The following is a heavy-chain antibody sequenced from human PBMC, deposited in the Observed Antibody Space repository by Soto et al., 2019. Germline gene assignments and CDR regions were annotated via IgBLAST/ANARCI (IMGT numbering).Heavy chain of an antibody. CDR1: GFSLSTSGVD. Sequence: QITLKESGPTLVKPTQTLTLTCTFSGFSLSTSGVDVGWIRQPPGKALEWLALIYWDDDKRYSPSLKSRLTIPKDPSTNHVVLTMTNMDTLDTATYYCAHRRPYSNSPEYFFDYWGQGTLVTVSS. V-gene: IGHV2-5*02. J-gene: IGHJ4*02. D-gene: IGHD6-6*01. CDR2: IYWDDDK. CDR3: AHRRPYSNSPEYFFDY.